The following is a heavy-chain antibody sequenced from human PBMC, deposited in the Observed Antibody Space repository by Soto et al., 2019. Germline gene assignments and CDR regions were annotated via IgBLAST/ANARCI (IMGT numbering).Heavy chain of an antibody. V-gene: IGHV4-30-4*01. D-gene: IGHD3-9*01. CDR2: IYNSGIT. CDR3: ARAVTVLRLVSRLWLDP. J-gene: IGHJ5*02. Sequence: SETLSLTCTVSGGSISSGDYSWSWVRQSPGKGLEWIGHIYNSGITYYNPSLKSRVVISIDTSRNQFSLRLNSLTAADRAVYFCARAVTVLRLVSRLWLDPWGQGTVVTVSS. CDR1: GGSISSGDYS.